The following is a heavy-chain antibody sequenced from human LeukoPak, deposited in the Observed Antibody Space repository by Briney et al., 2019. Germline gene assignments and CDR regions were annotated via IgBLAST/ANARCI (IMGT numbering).Heavy chain of an antibody. D-gene: IGHD2-2*01. Sequence: KFGESLKISCKGCGYSFTSYWIGWVRQMPGKCLEWMGIIYPGDSDTRYSPSFQGQVTISADKSISTAYLQWSSLKASDTAMYYCATLGYCSSTSCYSGWSDPCGQGTLVTVSS. CDR1: GYSFTSYW. J-gene: IGHJ5*02. CDR3: ATLGYCSSTSCYSGWSDP. CDR2: IYPGDSDT. V-gene: IGHV5-51*01.